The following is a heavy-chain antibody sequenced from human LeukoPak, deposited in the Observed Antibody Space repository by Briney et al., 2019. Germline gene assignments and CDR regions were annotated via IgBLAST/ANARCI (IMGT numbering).Heavy chain of an antibody. J-gene: IGHJ5*02. D-gene: IGHD3-22*01. Sequence: GESLKISCKGSGYSFTSYWIGWVRQMPGKGLEWMGIIYPGDSDTRYSPSFQGQVTISADKSISSAYLQWSSLKASDTAMYYCVRSPAYSSGTCYPNWFDPWGQGTLVTVSS. CDR1: GYSFTSYW. CDR2: IYPGDSDT. V-gene: IGHV5-51*01. CDR3: VRSPAYSSGTCYPNWFDP.